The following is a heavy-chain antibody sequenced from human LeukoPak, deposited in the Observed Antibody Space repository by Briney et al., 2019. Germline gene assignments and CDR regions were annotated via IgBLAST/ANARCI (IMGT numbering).Heavy chain of an antibody. CDR1: GGTFSSYA. D-gene: IGHD3-10*01. V-gene: IGHV1-69*04. Sequence: SVKVSCKASGGTFSSYAISWVRQAPGQGLEWMGRIIPILGIANYAQKFQGRVTITADKSTSTAYMEQSSLRSEDTAVYYCASIYGSVGYWGQGTLVTVSS. CDR2: IIPILGIA. J-gene: IGHJ4*02. CDR3: ASIYGSVGY.